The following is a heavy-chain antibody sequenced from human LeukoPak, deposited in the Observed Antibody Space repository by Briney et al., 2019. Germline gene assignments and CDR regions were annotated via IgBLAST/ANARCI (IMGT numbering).Heavy chain of an antibody. CDR3: ARHRSDGSYPLDS. V-gene: IGHV4-59*08. CDR1: GGSISNYY. CDR2: IYSTGST. Sequence: PSETLSPTCTVSGGSISNYYWSWIRQPPGKGLEWIGHIYSTGSTTYSPSLKSRVIMSVDTSKNQFSLKVTSVTAADTAVYYCARHRSDGSYPLDSWGQGALVTVSS. J-gene: IGHJ4*02. D-gene: IGHD5-24*01.